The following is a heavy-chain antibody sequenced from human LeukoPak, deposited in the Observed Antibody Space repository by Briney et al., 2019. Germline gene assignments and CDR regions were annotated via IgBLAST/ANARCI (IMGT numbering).Heavy chain of an antibody. CDR3: ASHYSGYDWGIDY. D-gene: IGHD5-12*01. Sequence: SETLSLTCTVSGGSVSSGSHYWSWVRQPPGKGLEYIGFIYYSGSTTYNPSLKSRVTISVDMSKNQFSLRLTSVTAADTAVYYCASHYSGYDWGIDYWGQGTLVTVSS. V-gene: IGHV4-61*01. CDR1: GGSVSSGSHY. CDR2: IYYSGST. J-gene: IGHJ4*02.